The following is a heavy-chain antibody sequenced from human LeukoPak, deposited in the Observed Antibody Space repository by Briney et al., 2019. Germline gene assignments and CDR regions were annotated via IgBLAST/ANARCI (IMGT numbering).Heavy chain of an antibody. CDR3: ARGAWFGDFKLPDL. Sequence: GGSLRLSCVASELIFSDFCMTWVRHSRGKGLEWVATIKKDGSEKYYVDSVKGRFTISRDNAENTLYLHMNSLRAEDTAVYFCARGAWFGDFKLPDLWGQGTLVTVSS. CDR1: ELIFSDFC. CDR2: IKKDGSEK. V-gene: IGHV3-7*04. D-gene: IGHD3-10*01. J-gene: IGHJ4*02.